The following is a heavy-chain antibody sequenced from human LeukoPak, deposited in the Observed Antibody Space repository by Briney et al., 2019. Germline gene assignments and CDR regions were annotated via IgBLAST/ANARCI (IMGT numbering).Heavy chain of an antibody. V-gene: IGHV3-7*04. CDR2: IKQDGSQK. Sequence: GGSVRLSCAASGLTLSRNWMSWVRQAPGKGLEWVANIKQDGSQKYYVGSVNGRFTISRDNAKNSLYLQMDSLRAEDTAVYYCARGFCSAGDCFYLDVWGQGTVVTVSS. D-gene: IGHD2-21*02. CDR1: GLTLSRNW. J-gene: IGHJ4*02. CDR3: ARGFCSAGDCFYLDV.